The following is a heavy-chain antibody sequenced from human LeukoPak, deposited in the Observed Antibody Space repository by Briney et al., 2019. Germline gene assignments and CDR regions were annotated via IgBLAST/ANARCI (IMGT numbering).Heavy chain of an antibody. CDR1: GFPFSGYA. CDR3: AKGTMVTTYNWDH. J-gene: IGHJ4*02. CDR2: ISGSGGST. V-gene: IGHV3-23*01. Sequence: GGSLRLPCAASGFPFSGYAISWVRQAPGKGLEWVSSISGSGGSTYYADSVKGRFTISRDNSKNTLYLQMNSLRAEDTAVYYCAKGTMVTTYNWDHWGQGTLVTVSS. D-gene: IGHD4-17*01.